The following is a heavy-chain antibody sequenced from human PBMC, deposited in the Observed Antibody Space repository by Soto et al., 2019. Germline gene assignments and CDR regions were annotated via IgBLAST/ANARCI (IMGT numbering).Heavy chain of an antibody. CDR3: TTVGEGYGSGTIYYYYYGMDV. V-gene: IGHV3-15*07. J-gene: IGHJ6*02. D-gene: IGHD3-10*01. Sequence: GGSLRLSCAASGFTFSNAWMNWVRQAPGKGLEWVGRIKSKTDGGTTDYAAPVKGRFTISRDDSKNTLYLQMNSLKTEDTAVYYCTTVGEGYGSGTIYYYYYGMDVWGQGTTVTVSS. CDR2: IKSKTDGGTT. CDR1: GFTFSNAW.